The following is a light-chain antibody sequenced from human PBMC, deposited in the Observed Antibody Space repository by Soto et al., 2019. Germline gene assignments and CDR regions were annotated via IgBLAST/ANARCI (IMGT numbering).Light chain of an antibody. J-gene: IGKJ4*01. CDR3: QQLNTYPFT. CDR1: QGISSY. CDR2: AAS. V-gene: IGKV1-9*01. Sequence: IQLTQSPSFLSASVGDRVTITCRASQGISSYLAWYQQKPGKAPTLLIYAASTLHSGVPSRFSGSESGTEFTLTISSLQPADFATYYCQQLNTYPFTFGGGTKVEIK.